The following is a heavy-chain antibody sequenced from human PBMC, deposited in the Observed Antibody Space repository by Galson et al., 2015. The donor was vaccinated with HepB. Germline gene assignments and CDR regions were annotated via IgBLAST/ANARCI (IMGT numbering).Heavy chain of an antibody. CDR2: INSDGSST. V-gene: IGHV3-74*01. J-gene: IGHJ6*02. Sequence: SLRLSCAASGFTFSSYWMHWVRQAPGKGLVWVSRINSDGSSTSYADSVKGRFTISRDNAKNTLYLQMNSLRAEDTAVYYCARYGYEWEPDYGMDVWGQGTTVTVSS. CDR1: GFTFSSYW. D-gene: IGHD1-26*01. CDR3: ARYGYEWEPDYGMDV.